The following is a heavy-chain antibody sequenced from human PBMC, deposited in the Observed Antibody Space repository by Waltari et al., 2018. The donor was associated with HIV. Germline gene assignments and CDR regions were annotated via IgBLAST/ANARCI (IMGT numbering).Heavy chain of an antibody. D-gene: IGHD2-2*02. Sequence: QITLKESGPTLVKPTQTLTLTCTFSGFSLSTSGVGIDWIRQPPGKALEWLGFIYWDDEKRYSPSLKRRLAITKDTSKNQVVLTMTNMDPVDTATYYCVHGRLASSHPLYWGQGTLVTVSS. CDR2: IYWDDEK. V-gene: IGHV2-5*02. CDR3: VHGRLASSHPLY. J-gene: IGHJ4*02. CDR1: GFSLSTSGVG.